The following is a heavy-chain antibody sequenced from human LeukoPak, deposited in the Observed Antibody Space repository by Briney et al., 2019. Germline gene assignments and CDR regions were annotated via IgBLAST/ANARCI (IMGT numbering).Heavy chain of an antibody. CDR1: GFTFSSYS. Sequence: PGGSLRLSCAASGFTFSSYSMNWVRQAPGKGLEWVSYISSSRNYIFYADSVKGRFTISRDNAKNSLYLQMNSLRAEDTAVYYCAKDSPSRTATTEVPVDYWGQGTLVTVSS. D-gene: IGHD5-24*01. V-gene: IGHV3-21*01. CDR3: AKDSPSRTATTEVPVDY. J-gene: IGHJ4*02. CDR2: ISSSRNYI.